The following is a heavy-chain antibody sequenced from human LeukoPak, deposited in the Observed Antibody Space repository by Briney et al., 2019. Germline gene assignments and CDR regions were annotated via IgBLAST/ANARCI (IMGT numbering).Heavy chain of an antibody. CDR2: ITNSGSDI. V-gene: IGHV3-11*01. CDR3: ACPYRSRFDY. CDR1: GFTFSDFH. Sequence: PGGSLRLSCVVSGFTFSDFHMSWLRQAPVKGLEWISYITNSGSDIEYADSVKGRFTISWDNAKKSLYLEMNTLRAEDTAIYYCACPYRSRFDYWGQGTLVTVSS. J-gene: IGHJ4*02. D-gene: IGHD6-13*01.